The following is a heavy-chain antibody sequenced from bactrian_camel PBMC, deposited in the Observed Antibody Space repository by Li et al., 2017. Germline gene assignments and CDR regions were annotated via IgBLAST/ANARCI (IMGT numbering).Heavy chain of an antibody. D-gene: IGHD5*01. Sequence: HVQLVESGGGSVRAGGSLTLYCAASGDTARRYCMGWFRQVPGKEREGLASIHTTIGTTYYVDSVKGRFVISQDNARNTLFLQMNGLRPDDTAMYYCAARYGGAEYGAERWLEPYEYNFWGQGTQVTVS. CDR1: GDTARRYC. J-gene: IGHJ4*01. V-gene: IGHV3S1*01. CDR3: AARYGGAEYGAERWLEPYEYNF. CDR2: IHTTIGTT.